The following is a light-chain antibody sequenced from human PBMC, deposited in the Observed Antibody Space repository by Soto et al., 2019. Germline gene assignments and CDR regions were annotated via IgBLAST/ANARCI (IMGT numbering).Light chain of an antibody. CDR2: GAS. J-gene: IGKJ1*01. V-gene: IGKV3-20*01. CDR3: QQYSTSPRT. Sequence: EIVLTQSPGTLSLSPGERATLYCRASQSVSSNYLAWYQQKPGQAPRLLIYGASSRATGIPDRFSGSGSGTDFTLTISRLEPEDFAVYYCQQYSTSPRTFGQGTRVEV. CDR1: QSVSSNY.